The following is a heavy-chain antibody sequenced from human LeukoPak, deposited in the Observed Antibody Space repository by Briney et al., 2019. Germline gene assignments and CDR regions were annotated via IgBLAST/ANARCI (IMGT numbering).Heavy chain of an antibody. CDR2: IYTSGST. J-gene: IGHJ6*03. CDR1: GGSISSGSYY. D-gene: IGHD1-26*01. CDR3: AREVGGSYYFPYYYYYMDV. V-gene: IGHV4-61*02. Sequence: SETLSLTCTVSGGSISSGSYYWSWIRQPAGKGLEWIGRIYTSGSTNYNPSLKSRVTISVDTSKNQFSLKLSSVTAADTAVYYCAREVGGSYYFPYYYYYMDVWGKGTTVTVSS.